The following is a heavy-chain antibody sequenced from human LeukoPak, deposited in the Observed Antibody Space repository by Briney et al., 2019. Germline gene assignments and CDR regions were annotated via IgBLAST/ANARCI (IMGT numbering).Heavy chain of an antibody. J-gene: IGHJ4*02. CDR3: AKDATYSSGWTDY. CDR1: GFTFDDYC. V-gene: IGHV3-9*01. Sequence: PGRFPRLSWAASGFTFDDYCMALGRQASGEGLGWVSGISWNSGSIGYADSVKGRFTISRDNAKNSLYLQMNSLRVEDTALYYCAKDATYSSGWTDYWGQGTLVTVSS. D-gene: IGHD6-19*01. CDR2: ISWNSGSI.